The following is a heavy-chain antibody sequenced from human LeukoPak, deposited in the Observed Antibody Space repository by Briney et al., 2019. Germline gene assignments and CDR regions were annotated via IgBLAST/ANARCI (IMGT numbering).Heavy chain of an antibody. Sequence: GGSLRLSCAASGFTFSSYNINWVRQAPGKGLEWVSYISSSRRTISYADSVKGRFTISRDNAKNSLYLQMNSLRAEDTAVYYCAKGGSFVDTTMDVWGKGTTVTISS. CDR2: ISSSRRTI. CDR1: GFTFSSYN. CDR3: AKGGSFVDTTMDV. J-gene: IGHJ6*03. D-gene: IGHD1-1*01. V-gene: IGHV3-48*01.